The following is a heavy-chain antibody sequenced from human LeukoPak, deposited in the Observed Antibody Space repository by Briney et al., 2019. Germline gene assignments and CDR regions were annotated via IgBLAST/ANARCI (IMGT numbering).Heavy chain of an antibody. Sequence: PGGSLRLSCAASGFTFDDYAMHWVRQAPGKGLEWVSLISWDGTNSFYADSVKGRFTISRDNSKNSLYLQMNSLRGEDTAFYYCAKDLSTNWYWGFDYWGQGTLVTVSS. V-gene: IGHV3-43D*03. CDR3: AKDLSTNWYWGFDY. J-gene: IGHJ4*02. CDR2: ISWDGTNS. CDR1: GFTFDDYA. D-gene: IGHD2-2*01.